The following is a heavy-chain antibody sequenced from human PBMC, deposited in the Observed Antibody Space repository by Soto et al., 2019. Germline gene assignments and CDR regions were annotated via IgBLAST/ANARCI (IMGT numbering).Heavy chain of an antibody. CDR3: ARARGYGANSSYYYGMDV. CDR2: IIPIFGTA. J-gene: IGHJ6*02. Sequence: SVKVSCKASGGTFSSYAISWVRQAPGQGLEWMGGIIPIFGTANYAQKFQGRVTITADESTSTAYMELSSLRSEDTAVYYCARARGYGANSSYYYGMDVWGQGTTVTVSS. CDR1: GGTFSSYA. D-gene: IGHD4-17*01. V-gene: IGHV1-69*13.